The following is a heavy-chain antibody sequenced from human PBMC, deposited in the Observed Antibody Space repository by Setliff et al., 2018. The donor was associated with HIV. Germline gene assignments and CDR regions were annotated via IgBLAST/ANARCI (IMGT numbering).Heavy chain of an antibody. J-gene: IGHJ4*02. CDR2: MNHSGNT. CDR3: ARGAGQWLRLVQGDSVAYFDF. D-gene: IGHD6-19*01. Sequence: PSETLSLTCAVYGGSFSGYYWNWIRQSPGKGLEWIGEMNHSGNTNYNPSLKSRVTISMDMSKNQFSLNLASMTAADTAVYYCARGAGQWLRLVQGDSVAYFDFWGQGKLVTVSS. V-gene: IGHV4-34*01. CDR1: GGSFSGYY.